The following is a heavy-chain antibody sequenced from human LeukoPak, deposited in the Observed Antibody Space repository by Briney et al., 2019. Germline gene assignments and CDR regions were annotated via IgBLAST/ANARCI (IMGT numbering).Heavy chain of an antibody. J-gene: IGHJ4*02. Sequence: PGGSLRLSCAASGFTFSTYAMTWVRQAPGKGMEGVSALSNSGNNTYYADSVKGGFTISRDNSKNMLYLQMNSLRAEDTAVYYCAKEGVYESGSDYLDYWGQGTLVTVSS. D-gene: IGHD3-10*01. CDR1: GFTFSTYA. V-gene: IGHV3-23*01. CDR3: AKEGVYESGSDYLDY. CDR2: LSNSGNNT.